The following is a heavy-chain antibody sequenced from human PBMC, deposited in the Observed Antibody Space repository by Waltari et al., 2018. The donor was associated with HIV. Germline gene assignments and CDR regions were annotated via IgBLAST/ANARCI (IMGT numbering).Heavy chain of an antibody. Sequence: QVQLQESGPGLVKPSGTLSLTCAVSGGSLSSSNWWSWVRQPPGKGLEWIGEIYHSGSTNYNPSLKSRVTISVDKSKNQFSLKLSSVTAADTAVYYCAREGGDTGGSYPNWFDPWGQGTLVTVSS. D-gene: IGHD1-26*01. CDR3: AREGGDTGGSYPNWFDP. CDR2: IYHSGST. CDR1: GGSLSSSNW. J-gene: IGHJ5*02. V-gene: IGHV4-4*02.